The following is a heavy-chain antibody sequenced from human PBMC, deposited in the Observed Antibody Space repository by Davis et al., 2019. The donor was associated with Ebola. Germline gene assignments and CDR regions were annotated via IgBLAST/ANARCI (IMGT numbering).Heavy chain of an antibody. CDR1: GGSFSGYY. V-gene: IGHV4-34*01. J-gene: IGHJ4*02. CDR2: INHSGST. Sequence: MPSETLSLTCAVYGGSFSGYYWSWIRQPPGKGLEWIGEINHSGSTNYNPSLKSRVTISVDTSKNQFSLKLGSVTAADTAVYYCARGPFSAIFGVVTIYFDYWGQGTLVTVSS. CDR3: ARGPFSAIFGVVTIYFDY. D-gene: IGHD3-3*01.